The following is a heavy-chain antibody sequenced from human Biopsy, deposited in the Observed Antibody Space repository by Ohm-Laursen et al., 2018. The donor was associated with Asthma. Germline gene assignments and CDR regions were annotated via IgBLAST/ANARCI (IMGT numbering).Heavy chain of an antibody. D-gene: IGHD3-3*01. Sequence: SLRLSCAASGFTVSRDHMFWARQAPGKGLEWVSVIYSGGTSDTADSVKGRFTISRDNAKDLLYLQMNSLRAEDTAVYFCAREGNDWSGYVTGDHWGQGSLVTVSS. CDR1: GFTVSRDH. CDR3: AREGNDWSGYVTGDH. CDR2: IYSGGTS. V-gene: IGHV3-53*01. J-gene: IGHJ5*02.